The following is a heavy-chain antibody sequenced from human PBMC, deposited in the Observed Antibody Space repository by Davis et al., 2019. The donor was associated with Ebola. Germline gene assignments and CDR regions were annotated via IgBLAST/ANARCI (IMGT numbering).Heavy chain of an antibody. J-gene: IGHJ2*01. Sequence: GGSLRLSCAASGSTFDDYTIHWVRQAPGKGLEWVSLIRWGGGSTYYADSVKGRFPISRDNSKNSLYLQMNSLRTEDTALSYCAKALRPEYSGSYYWYFDLWGRGTLVTVSS. D-gene: IGHD1-26*01. V-gene: IGHV3-43*01. CDR3: AKALRPEYSGSYYWYFDL. CDR2: IRWGGGST. CDR1: GSTFDDYT.